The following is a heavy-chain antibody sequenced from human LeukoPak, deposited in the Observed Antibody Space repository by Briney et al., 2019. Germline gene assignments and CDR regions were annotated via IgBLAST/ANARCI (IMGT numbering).Heavy chain of an antibody. CDR1: GYGFSTSW. D-gene: IGHD2-2*01. CDR3: ARRQGWKVPPVNGNYYYGLDV. V-gene: IGHV5-51*01. J-gene: IGHJ6*02. CDR2: IYPGDSDT. Sequence: GESLKISFQGSGYGFSTSWIAWVRPMPGKGLEWMGIIYPGDSDTKYSPSFQGQVTISADKSIATAYLQWSSLKASDTAIYYCARRQGWKVPPVNGNYYYGLDVWGQGTTVIVSS.